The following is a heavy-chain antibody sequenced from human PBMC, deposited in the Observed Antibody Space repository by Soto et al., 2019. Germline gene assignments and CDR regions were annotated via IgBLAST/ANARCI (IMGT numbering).Heavy chain of an antibody. D-gene: IGHD3-3*01. V-gene: IGHV1-8*01. CDR3: ARGPLGITIFGVSTYYYYGMDV. CDR2: MNPNSGNT. Sequence: ASVKVSCKASGYTFTIYDINCVLQSTVQWLDWMGWMNPNSGNTGYAQKFQGRVTMTRNTSISTAYMELSSLRSEDTAVYYCARGPLGITIFGVSTYYYYGMDVWGQGTTVTVSS. CDR1: GYTFTIYD. J-gene: IGHJ6*02.